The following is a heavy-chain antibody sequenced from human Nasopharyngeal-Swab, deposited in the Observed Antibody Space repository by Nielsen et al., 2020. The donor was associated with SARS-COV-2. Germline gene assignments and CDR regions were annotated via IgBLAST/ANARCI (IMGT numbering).Heavy chain of an antibody. CDR1: GGSFSTYY. V-gene: IGHV4-34*01. J-gene: IGHJ5*02. Sequence: SETLSLTCAVYGGSFSTYYWSWIRQPPGKGLEWIGEIKHRRSTNYNPSLKSRVTISVGTSKNQFSLKLSSVTAADTAVYYCAGVPSSSMSYWFDPWGQGTLVTVSS. CDR3: AGVPSSSMSYWFDP. CDR2: IKHRRST. D-gene: IGHD6-6*01.